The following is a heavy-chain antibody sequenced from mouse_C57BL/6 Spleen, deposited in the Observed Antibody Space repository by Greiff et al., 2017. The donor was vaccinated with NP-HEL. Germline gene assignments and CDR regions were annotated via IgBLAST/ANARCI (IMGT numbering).Heavy chain of an antibody. CDR2: IYPGSGST. CDR3: ARWSNSFDY. D-gene: IGHD2-5*01. V-gene: IGHV1-55*01. CDR1: GYTFTSYW. J-gene: IGHJ2*01. Sequence: QVQLHHPWAELVKPGASVKMSCKASGYTFTSYWITWVKQRPGQGLEWIGDIYPGSGSTNYNEKFKSKATLTVDTSSSTAYMQLSSLTSEDSAVYYCARWSNSFDYWGQGTTLTVSS.